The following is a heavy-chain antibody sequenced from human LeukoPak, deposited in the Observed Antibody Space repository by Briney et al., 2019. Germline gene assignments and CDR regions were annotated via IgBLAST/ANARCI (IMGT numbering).Heavy chain of an antibody. J-gene: IGHJ4*02. Sequence: GGSLRLSCAASGFTFSSYWMHWVRQAPGKGLVWVSRINSDGSTINYADSVKGRFTISRDNAKNTLYLQMDSLRAEDTAVYYFTRETVVVATASLGYWGLGTLVTVSS. CDR1: GFTFSSYW. CDR2: INSDGSTI. V-gene: IGHV3-74*01. D-gene: IGHD2-2*01. CDR3: TRETVVVATASLGY.